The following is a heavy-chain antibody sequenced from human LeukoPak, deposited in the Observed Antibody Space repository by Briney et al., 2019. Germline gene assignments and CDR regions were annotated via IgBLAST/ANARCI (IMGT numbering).Heavy chain of an antibody. D-gene: IGHD1-1*01. Sequence: PSETLSLTCTVSGGSISSGSYYWSWIRQPAGKGLEWIGRIYTSGSTNYNPSLKSRVTMSVDTSNNQFSLKLSSVTAADTAVYYCARDRGTWNDDGFDYWGQGILVTVSS. V-gene: IGHV4-61*02. CDR1: GGSISSGSYY. J-gene: IGHJ4*02. CDR3: ARDRGTWNDDGFDY. CDR2: IYTSGST.